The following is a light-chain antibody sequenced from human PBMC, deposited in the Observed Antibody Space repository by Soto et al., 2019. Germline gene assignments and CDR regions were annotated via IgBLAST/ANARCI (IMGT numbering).Light chain of an antibody. CDR1: SRHSSYI. V-gene: IGLV4-60*02. CDR3: ETWDNNTWV. J-gene: IGLJ3*02. Sequence: QPVLTQSSSASASLGSSVRLTCTLSSRHSSYIIAWHQQQPGKAPRFLMKVEGSGSYDKGSGVPDRFSGSSSGADRYLTISNLQFEDEADYFCETWDNNTWVFGGGTKVTVL. CDR2: VEGSGSY.